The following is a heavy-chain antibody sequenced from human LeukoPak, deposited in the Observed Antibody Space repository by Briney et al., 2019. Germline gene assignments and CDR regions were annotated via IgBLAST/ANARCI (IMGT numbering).Heavy chain of an antibody. CDR1: GFIFDDYT. Sequence: GGSLRLSCAASGFIFDDYTIHWVRQPPGKGLEWVSGITGNSGSTDYSDSVRGRFTISRDNAKNSLYLQMSTLREDDTALYYCAKGNWGNAFDIWGQGTMVTVSS. CDR3: AKGNWGNAFDI. J-gene: IGHJ3*02. CDR2: ITGNSGST. V-gene: IGHV3-9*01. D-gene: IGHD7-27*01.